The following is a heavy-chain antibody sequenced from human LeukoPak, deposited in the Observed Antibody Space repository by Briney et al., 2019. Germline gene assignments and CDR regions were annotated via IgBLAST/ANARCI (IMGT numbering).Heavy chain of an antibody. CDR1: GFTFSSYA. CDR2: ISGSGGGT. Sequence: GGSLRLSCVASGFTFSSYAMSWVRQAPGKGLEWVSAISGSGGGTYYVDSVKGRFTISRDNSKNTLYLQMNSLRAEDTAVYYCAKDASAIVRPSDAFDIWGQGTMVTVSS. V-gene: IGHV3-23*01. D-gene: IGHD3-22*01. CDR3: AKDASAIVRPSDAFDI. J-gene: IGHJ3*02.